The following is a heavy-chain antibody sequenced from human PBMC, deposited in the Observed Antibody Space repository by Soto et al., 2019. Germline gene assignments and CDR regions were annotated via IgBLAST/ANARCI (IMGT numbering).Heavy chain of an antibody. CDR3: ARGGDGYNSFDY. CDR1: GFTFSSYG. J-gene: IGHJ4*02. V-gene: IGHV3-33*01. Sequence: QVQLVESGGGVVQPGRSLRLSCEASGFTFSSYGMHWVRQAPGKGLEWVAVIWYDGSNKYYADSVKGRFTISRDNSKNTLYLQMNSLRAEDTAVYYCARGGDGYNSFDYWGQGTLVTVSS. CDR2: IWYDGSNK. D-gene: IGHD5-12*01.